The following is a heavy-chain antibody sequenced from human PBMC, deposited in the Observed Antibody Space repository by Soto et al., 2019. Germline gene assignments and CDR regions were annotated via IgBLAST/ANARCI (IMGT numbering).Heavy chain of an antibody. J-gene: IGHJ4*02. CDR3: ARLTCTSTNCRTQSSYYFDY. V-gene: IGHV5-51*01. Sequence: GESLKISCKGSGDSFASYWIAWVRQTPGKGLEWMGIIYTGDSDTSYSPSFQGHVTISADKSISTAYLQWSSLKASDTAMYYCARLTCTSTNCRTQSSYYFDYWGQGTLVTVSS. CDR2: IYTGDSDT. D-gene: IGHD2-2*01. CDR1: GDSFASYW.